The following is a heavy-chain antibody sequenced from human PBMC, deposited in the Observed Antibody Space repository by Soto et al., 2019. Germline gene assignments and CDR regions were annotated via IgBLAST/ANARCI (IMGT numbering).Heavy chain of an antibody. J-gene: IGHJ4*02. Sequence: ASVKVSCKASGYTFTSYFMHWVRQAPGQGLEWMGIINPSGGSTSYAQKFQGRVTMTRDTSTSTVYMELSSLRSEDTAVYYCARYDYNGYYFDYWGQGTLVTVSS. CDR3: ARYDYNGYYFDY. CDR1: GYTFTSYF. CDR2: INPSGGST. D-gene: IGHD4-4*01. V-gene: IGHV1-46*01.